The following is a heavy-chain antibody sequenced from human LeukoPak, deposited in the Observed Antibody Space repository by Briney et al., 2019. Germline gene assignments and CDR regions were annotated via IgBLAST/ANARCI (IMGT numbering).Heavy chain of an antibody. D-gene: IGHD3-22*01. CDR1: GYTFTSYD. V-gene: IGHV1-18*01. J-gene: IGHJ3*02. CDR2: ISAYNGDT. Sequence: ASVKVSCKASGYTFTSYDITWVRQAPGQGLEWMGWISAYNGDTNYAQKLQGRVTMTTDTSTSTAYMELRSLRSDDTAVYYCASLKNYYDSSGNLVTDAFDIWGQGTMVTVSS. CDR3: ASLKNYYDSSGNLVTDAFDI.